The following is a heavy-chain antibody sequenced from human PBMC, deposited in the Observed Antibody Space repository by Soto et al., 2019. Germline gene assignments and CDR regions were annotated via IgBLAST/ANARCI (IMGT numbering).Heavy chain of an antibody. D-gene: IGHD2-21*02. V-gene: IGHV3-23*01. CDR3: AKVAYCGGDCYANGFDY. CDR2: ISGSGGST. Sequence: EVQLLESGGGLVQPGGSLRLSCAASGFTFSSYAMSWVRQAPGKGLEWVSAISGSGGSTYYADSVKGRFTISRDNSKNTLYLQMNSVRAEDTAVYYCAKVAYCGGDCYANGFDYWGQGTLVTVSS. CDR1: GFTFSSYA. J-gene: IGHJ4*02.